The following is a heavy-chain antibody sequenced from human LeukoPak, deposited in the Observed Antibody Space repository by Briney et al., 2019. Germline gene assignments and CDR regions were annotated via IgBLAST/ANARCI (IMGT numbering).Heavy chain of an antibody. CDR3: ARGLVVVTMTSSIMDV. V-gene: IGHV4-34*01. CDR2: IDHRGSI. J-gene: IGHJ6*02. D-gene: IGHD3-22*01. CDR1: GGSFTDYY. Sequence: SETLSLTCVGNGGSFTDYYWTWIRQAPGNGLEWVRDIDHRGSINYNPSLKSRVTISVDTSKNQFSLRLSSVTAADTAVYYCARGLVVVTMTSSIMDVWGQGTTVTVSS.